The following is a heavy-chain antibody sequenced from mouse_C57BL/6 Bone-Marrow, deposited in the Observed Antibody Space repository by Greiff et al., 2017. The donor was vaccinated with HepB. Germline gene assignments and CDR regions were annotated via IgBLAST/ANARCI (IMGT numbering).Heavy chain of an antibody. CDR2: ISSGSSTI. CDR3: AKPDWSYWYFDV. J-gene: IGHJ1*03. Sequence: EVQWVESGGGLVKPGGSLKLSCAASGFTFSDYGMHWVRQAPEKGLEWVAYISSGSSTIYYADTVKGRFTISRDNANNTLFLQMTSLRSEDTAMYYCAKPDWSYWYFDVWGTGTTVTVSS. D-gene: IGHD2-13*01. V-gene: IGHV5-17*01. CDR1: GFTFSDYG.